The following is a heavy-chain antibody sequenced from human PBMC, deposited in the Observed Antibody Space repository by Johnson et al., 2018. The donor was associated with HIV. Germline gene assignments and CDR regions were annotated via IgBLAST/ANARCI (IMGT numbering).Heavy chain of an antibody. CDR2: ISYDGSNK. CDR3: ARDGGSTRGDAFDI. Sequence: QVQLVESGGGLVQPGGSLRLSCAASRFTFSSYAMHWVRQAPGKGLEWVAVISYDGSNKYYADSVKGRFTISRDNSKNTLYLQMNSLRAEDTAVYYCARDGGSTRGDAFDIWGQGTMVTVSS. J-gene: IGHJ3*02. D-gene: IGHD1-26*01. V-gene: IGHV3-30*04. CDR1: RFTFSSYA.